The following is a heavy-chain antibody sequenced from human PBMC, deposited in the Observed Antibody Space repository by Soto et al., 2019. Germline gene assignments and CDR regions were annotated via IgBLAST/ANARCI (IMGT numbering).Heavy chain of an antibody. J-gene: IGHJ3*02. D-gene: IGHD3-22*01. Sequence: SLRLSCAASGFTFSSYAMSWVRQAPGKGLEWVSSVSGSGGSTYYADSVKGRFTISRDNSKNTLYLQMNSLRAGDTAVYFCAKLPQYETLTGYYDSSGPGPQIWGQGTMVTVSS. CDR3: AKLPQYETLTGYYDSSGPGPQI. V-gene: IGHV3-23*01. CDR1: GFTFSSYA. CDR2: VSGSGGST.